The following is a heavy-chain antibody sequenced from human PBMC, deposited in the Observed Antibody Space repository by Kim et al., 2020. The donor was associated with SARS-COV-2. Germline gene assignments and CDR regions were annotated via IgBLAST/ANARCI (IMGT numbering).Heavy chain of an antibody. D-gene: IGHD3-3*01. V-gene: IGHV3-21*01. Sequence: GGSLRLSCAASGFTFSSYSMNWVRQAPGKGLEWVSSISSSNSYIYYADSVKGRFTISRDNAKNSLYLQMNSLRAEDTAVYYCATRAPAGGTTIFGVVIIESDYFDYWGQGTLVTVSS. J-gene: IGHJ4*02. CDR1: GFTFSSYS. CDR2: ISSSNSYI. CDR3: ATRAPAGGTTIFGVVIIESDYFDY.